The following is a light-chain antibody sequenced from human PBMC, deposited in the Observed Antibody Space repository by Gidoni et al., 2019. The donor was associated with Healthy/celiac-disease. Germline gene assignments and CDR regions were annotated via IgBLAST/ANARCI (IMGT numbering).Light chain of an antibody. CDR2: GNS. J-gene: IGLJ2*01. V-gene: IGLV1-40*01. CDR1: SSNIVAGYD. CDR3: QSYDSSLSGYVV. Sequence: QSVLTQPPSVSGAPGQRVPISCTGSSSNIVAGYDVHWYQQLPGTAPKLLIYGNSNRPSGVPDRFSGSKSGTSASLAITGLQAEDEADYYCQSYDSSLSGYVVFGGGTKLTVL.